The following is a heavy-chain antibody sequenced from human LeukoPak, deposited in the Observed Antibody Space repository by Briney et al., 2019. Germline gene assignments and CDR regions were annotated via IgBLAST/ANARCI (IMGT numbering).Heavy chain of an antibody. CDR2: ITTGDGNT. D-gene: IGHD7-27*01. Sequence: PGGSLRLSCTASGFTFSSYTMTWVRQAPGKGLKWVSTITTGDGNTYYADSVKGRFTVPRDDSKNTLYLQMNSLRAEDTAVYYCAKDGGLWVSAHWGDSWGRGTLVTVSS. CDR3: AKDGGLWVSAHWGDS. V-gene: IGHV3-23*01. J-gene: IGHJ4*02. CDR1: GFTFSSYT.